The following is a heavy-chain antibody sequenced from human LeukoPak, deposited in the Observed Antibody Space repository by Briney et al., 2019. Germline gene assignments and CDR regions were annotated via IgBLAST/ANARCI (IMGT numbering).Heavy chain of an antibody. V-gene: IGHV3-21*04. Sequence: GGSLRLSCAASGFTFSSYSMNWVRQAPGKGLEWVSSISSSSSYIYYADSVRGRFTISRDNAKNSLYLQMNSLRAEDTAVYYCAKDRVDDFWSGPYYFDYWGQGTLVTVSS. J-gene: IGHJ4*02. D-gene: IGHD3-3*01. CDR1: GFTFSSYS. CDR3: AKDRVDDFWSGPYYFDY. CDR2: ISSSSSYI.